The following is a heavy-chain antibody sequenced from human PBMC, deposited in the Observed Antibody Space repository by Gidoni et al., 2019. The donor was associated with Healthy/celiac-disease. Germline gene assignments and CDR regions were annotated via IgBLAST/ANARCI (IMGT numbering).Heavy chain of an antibody. CDR1: GFTFSSYS. Sequence: VQLVEPGGGLVRLGGSLSLSCAASGFTFSSYSMNWVRQAPGKGLEWVSSISSSSSYIYYADSVKGRFTISRDNAKNSLYLQMNSLRAEDTAVYYCARVGDYAYCFDYWGQGTLVTVSS. V-gene: IGHV3-21*01. J-gene: IGHJ4*02. CDR2: ISSSSSYI. D-gene: IGHD4-17*01. CDR3: ARVGDYAYCFDY.